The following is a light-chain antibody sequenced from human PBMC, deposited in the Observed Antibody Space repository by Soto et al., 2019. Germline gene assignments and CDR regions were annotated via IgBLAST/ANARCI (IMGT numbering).Light chain of an antibody. J-gene: IGLJ1*01. CDR2: DVS. CDR3: CSYAGSYADV. V-gene: IGLV2-11*01. Sequence: QSALTQPASVSGSPGQSITISCTGTSSDVGGYNYVSWYQQYSGKAPKLMIFDVSKRSSGVPDRFSGSKSGNTASLTISGLQAEDEADYYCCSYAGSYADVFGIGTKLTVL. CDR1: SSDVGGYNY.